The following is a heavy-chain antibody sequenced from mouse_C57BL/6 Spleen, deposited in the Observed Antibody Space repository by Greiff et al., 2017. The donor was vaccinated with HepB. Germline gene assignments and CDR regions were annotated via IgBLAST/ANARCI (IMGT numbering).Heavy chain of an antibody. CDR2: INPNNGGT. CDR3: ASLYYDYDGGDYFDY. V-gene: IGHV1-26*01. D-gene: IGHD2-4*01. CDR1: GYTFTDYY. J-gene: IGHJ2*01. Sequence: VQLQQSGPELVKPGASVKISCKASGYTFTDYYMNWVKQSHGKSLEWIGDINPNNGGTSYNQKFKGKATLTVDKSSSTAYMELRSLTSEDSAVYYCASLYYDYDGGDYFDYWGQGTTLTVSS.